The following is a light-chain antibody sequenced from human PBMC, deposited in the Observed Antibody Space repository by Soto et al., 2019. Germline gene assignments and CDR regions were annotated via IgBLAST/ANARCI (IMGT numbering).Light chain of an antibody. CDR3: CSYAGTYTLWV. V-gene: IGLV2-11*01. J-gene: IGLJ3*02. CDR1: SSDVGAYNF. Sequence: QSALTQPRSVSGSPGQSVAISCTGTSSDVGAYNFVSWYQQHPGNAPKLIIYDVSKRPSGVPDRFSGSKSGNTASLTISGLQADDEADYYCCSYAGTYTLWVFGGGTKVTVL. CDR2: DVS.